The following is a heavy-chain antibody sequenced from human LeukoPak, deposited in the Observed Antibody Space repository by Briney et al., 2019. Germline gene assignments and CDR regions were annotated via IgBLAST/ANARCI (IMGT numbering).Heavy chain of an antibody. V-gene: IGHV1-8*01. CDR2: MNPNSGNT. CDR3: ATVTSYYGDYVGDWFDP. Sequence: GASVKVSCKASGYTFTSYDINWVRQATGQGLEWMGWMNPNSGNTGYAQKFQGRVTMTRNTSISTAYMELSSLRSEDTAVYYCATVTSYYGDYVGDWFDPWGQGTLVTVSS. J-gene: IGHJ5*02. CDR1: GYTFTSYD. D-gene: IGHD4-17*01.